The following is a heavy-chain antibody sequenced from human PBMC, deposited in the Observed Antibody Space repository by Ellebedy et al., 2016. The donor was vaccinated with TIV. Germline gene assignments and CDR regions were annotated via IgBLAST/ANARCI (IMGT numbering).Heavy chain of an antibody. CDR2: INPNSGGT. Sequence: AASVKVSCKASGYTFTSYGISWVRQAPGQGLEWMGWINPNSGGTNYAQKFQGWVTMTRDTSITTAYMELRRLRSDDTAVYYCARGMRQGLWWPYFDYWGQGTLVTVSS. CDR1: GYTFTSYG. V-gene: IGHV1-2*04. D-gene: IGHD2-21*01. CDR3: ARGMRQGLWWPYFDY. J-gene: IGHJ4*02.